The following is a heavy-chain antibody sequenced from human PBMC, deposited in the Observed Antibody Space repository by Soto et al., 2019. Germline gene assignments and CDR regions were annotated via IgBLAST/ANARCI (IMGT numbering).Heavy chain of an antibody. CDR3: ARDNTGLDY. J-gene: IGHJ4*02. CDR2: IIPMSGTT. CDR1: GGAFTSYS. D-gene: IGHD1-1*01. V-gene: IGHV1-69*12. Sequence: QVHLVQSGAEVKKPGSSVKVSCKASGGAFTSYSFHWVRQAPGQGLEWMGGIIPMSGTTNYALKFQGRVTVTADVPPNTVYIELSSLRSEDTAIYYCARDNTGLDYWGQGTLVTVSS.